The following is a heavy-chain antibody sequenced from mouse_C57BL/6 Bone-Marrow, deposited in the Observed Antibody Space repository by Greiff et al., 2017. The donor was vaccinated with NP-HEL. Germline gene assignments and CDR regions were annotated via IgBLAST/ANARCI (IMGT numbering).Heavy chain of an antibody. D-gene: IGHD4-1*01. V-gene: IGHV7-3*01. CDR1: GFTFTDYY. J-gene: IGHJ3*01. Sequence: EVKLMESGGGLVQPGGSLSLSCAASGFTFTDYYMSWVRQPPGKALEWLGFIRNKANGYTTEYSASVKGRFTISRDNSQSILYLQMNALRAEDSATYYCARYLKTGAFAYWGQGTLVTVSA. CDR2: IRNKANGYTT. CDR3: ARYLKTGAFAY.